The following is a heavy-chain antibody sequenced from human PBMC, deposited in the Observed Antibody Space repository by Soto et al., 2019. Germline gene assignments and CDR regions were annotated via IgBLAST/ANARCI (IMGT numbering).Heavy chain of an antibody. CDR1: GYTFTSYG. Sequence: QVQLVQSGAEVKKPGASVKVSCKASGYTFTSYGISWVRQAPGQGPAWMGWISADNGNTNYAQKLQVRVTMTTDTATSTGDMELRSLRSDDTAVYYCARDGTWAVAGTRFDYWGQGTLVTVSS. J-gene: IGHJ4*02. D-gene: IGHD6-19*01. CDR2: ISADNGNT. V-gene: IGHV1-18*01. CDR3: ARDGTWAVAGTRFDY.